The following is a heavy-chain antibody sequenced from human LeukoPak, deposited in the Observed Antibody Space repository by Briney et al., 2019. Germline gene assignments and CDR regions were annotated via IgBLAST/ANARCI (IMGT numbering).Heavy chain of an antibody. CDR1: GGSISSTSYY. CDR2: IYSSGST. Sequence: SQTLPLTCTVSGGSISSTSYYWGWIRQPPGKGLEWIGSIYSSGSTYYNPSLESRVTISVDTSKNHFSLKLSSVIAADSAVYYCVRGFSSGATDYWGQGTLVTVSS. D-gene: IGHD6-19*01. J-gene: IGHJ4*02. V-gene: IGHV4-39*07. CDR3: VRGFSSGATDY.